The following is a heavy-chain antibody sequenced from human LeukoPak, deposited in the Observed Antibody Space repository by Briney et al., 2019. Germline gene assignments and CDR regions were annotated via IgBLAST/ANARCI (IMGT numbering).Heavy chain of an antibody. V-gene: IGHV1-8*03. D-gene: IGHD2-8*01. CDR1: VYTFTMFD. J-gene: IGHJ4*02. CDR3: ARGQYMYGHEIDY. CDR2: MNTDNGNT. Sequence: ASVNVSCKPSVYTFTMFDINWVRLASGQGLEWMGGMNTDNGNTGIAQKFQGRVNINSDTSVSTVYLDLSSLRSEDTAVNYCARGQYMYGHEIDYWGQGTLVTVSS.